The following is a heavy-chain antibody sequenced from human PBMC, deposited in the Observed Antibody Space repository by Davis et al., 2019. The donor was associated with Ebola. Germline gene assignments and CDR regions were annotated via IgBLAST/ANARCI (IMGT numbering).Heavy chain of an antibody. J-gene: IGHJ4*02. V-gene: IGHV3-48*02. Sequence: GESLKISCAASGFTFSSYSMNWVRQAPGKGLEWVSSISSSSSTIYYADSVKGRFTISRDNAKNSLYLQMNSLRDEDTAVYYCAREYTMIVVGIDYWGQGTLVTVSS. CDR2: ISSSSSTI. D-gene: IGHD3-22*01. CDR1: GFTFSSYS. CDR3: AREYTMIVVGIDY.